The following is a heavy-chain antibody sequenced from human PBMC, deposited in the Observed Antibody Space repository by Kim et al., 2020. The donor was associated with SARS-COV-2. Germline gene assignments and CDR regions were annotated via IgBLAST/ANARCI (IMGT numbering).Heavy chain of an antibody. Sequence: ADSVKGRCTITRNNSKNTLYLQMNSLRAEDTAVYYCAKVAAAGRRGSFDYWGQGTLVTVSS. CDR3: AKVAAAGRRGSFDY. D-gene: IGHD6-13*01. J-gene: IGHJ4*02. V-gene: IGHV3-30*02.